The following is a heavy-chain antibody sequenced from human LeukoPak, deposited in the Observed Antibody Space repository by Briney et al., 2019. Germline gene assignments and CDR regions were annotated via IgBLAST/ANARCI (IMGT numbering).Heavy chain of an antibody. CDR1: GGSINSSSYY. CDR3: ARRAYSSSWWHFDY. J-gene: IGHJ4*02. D-gene: IGHD6-13*01. Sequence: SETLSLTCTVSGGSINSSSYYWGWIRQPPGKGLEWIGSIYYSGSTYSNPSLKSRVTISLDTSKNQFSLKLNSVTAADTAVYYCARRAYSSSWWHFDYWGQGGLVTVSS. V-gene: IGHV4-39*01. CDR2: IYYSGST.